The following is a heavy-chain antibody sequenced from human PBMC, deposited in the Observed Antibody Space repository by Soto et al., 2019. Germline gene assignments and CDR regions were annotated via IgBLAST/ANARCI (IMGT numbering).Heavy chain of an antibody. CDR3: ARRRDIVVVPAAEKNAFDI. CDR1: RGSISSSNW. J-gene: IGHJ3*02. CDR2: IYHSGST. V-gene: IGHV4-4*02. D-gene: IGHD2-2*01. Sequence: SETLSLTCAVSRGSISSSNWWSWVRQPPGKGLEWIGEIYHSGSTNYNPSLKSRVTISVDKSKNQFSLKLSSVTAADTAVYYCARRRDIVVVPAAEKNAFDIWGQGTMVTVSS.